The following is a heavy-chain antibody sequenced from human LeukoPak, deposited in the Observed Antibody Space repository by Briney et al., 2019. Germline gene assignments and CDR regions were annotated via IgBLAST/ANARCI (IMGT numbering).Heavy chain of an antibody. CDR2: ISASGGST. CDR1: GFTFSSSA. J-gene: IGHJ4*02. CDR3: AKEGAVAVKYYYFDY. V-gene: IGHV3-23*01. D-gene: IGHD6-19*01. Sequence: GGSLRLSCAASGFTFSSSAMSWVRQVPGKGLEWVSGISASGGSTYYADSVRGRFTISRDNSKNTLYVQMNSLRDEDTAVYYCAKEGAVAVKYYYFDYWGQGTLVTVSS.